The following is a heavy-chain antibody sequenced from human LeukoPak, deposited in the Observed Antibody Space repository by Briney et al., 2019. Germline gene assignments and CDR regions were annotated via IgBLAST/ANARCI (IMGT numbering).Heavy chain of an antibody. J-gene: IGHJ4*02. CDR3: ARDSPIAVAGTADLDY. V-gene: IGHV1-69*05. CDR1: GGTFSSYA. Sequence: GASVKVSCKASGGTFSSYAISWVRQAPGQGLEWMGGIISIFGTANYAQKFQGRVTMTTDTSTSTAYMELRSLRSDDTAVYYCARDSPIAVAGTADLDYWGQGTLVTVSS. CDR2: IISIFGTA. D-gene: IGHD6-19*01.